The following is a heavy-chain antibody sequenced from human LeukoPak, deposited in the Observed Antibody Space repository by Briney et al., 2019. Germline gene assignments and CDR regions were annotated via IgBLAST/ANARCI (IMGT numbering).Heavy chain of an antibody. V-gene: IGHV5-51*01. D-gene: IGHD3-22*01. CDR1: GYSFTSYW. CDR3: AGAGYYDSSGYYSRNAFDI. CDR2: IYPGDSDT. Sequence: GESLKISCKGSGYSFTSYWIGWVRQMPGKGLEWMGIIYPGDSDTRYSPSFQGQVTISADKSISTAYLQWSSLKASDTAMYYRAGAGYYDSSGYYSRNAFDIWGQGTMVTVSS. J-gene: IGHJ3*02.